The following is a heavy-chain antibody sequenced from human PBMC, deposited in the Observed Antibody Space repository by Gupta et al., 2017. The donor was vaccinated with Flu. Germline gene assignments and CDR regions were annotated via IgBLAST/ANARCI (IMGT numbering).Heavy chain of an antibody. J-gene: IGHJ4*02. Sequence: EEQLVESGGGLVQPGGSLRLPCVVAGFTFRRYWMDWVRQAPGKGLGWVANIAADDSVKNYADSVKGRFTISRDDAKNSLYLQMNSLRAEDTAVYYCARNRGWQQFDYWGQGALVTVSS. CDR1: GFTFRRYW. V-gene: IGHV3-7*01. CDR2: IAADDSVK. D-gene: IGHD3-10*01. CDR3: ARNRGWQQFDY.